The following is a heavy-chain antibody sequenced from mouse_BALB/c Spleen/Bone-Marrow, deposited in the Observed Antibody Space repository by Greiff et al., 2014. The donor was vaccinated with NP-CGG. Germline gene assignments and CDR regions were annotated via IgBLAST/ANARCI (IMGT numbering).Heavy chain of an antibody. CDR1: GFNIKDTY. CDR2: IDPANGNT. V-gene: IGHV14-3*02. J-gene: IGHJ3*01. D-gene: IGHD1-1*01. CDR3: AFYYYGSSLFAY. Sequence: VQLKESGGELVKPGGSVKLSCTASGFNIKDTYMHWGKQRPEKGLEGIGRIDPANGNTKYDPKFQGKATITADTSSNTAYLQLSSLTSEDTAVYYCAFYYYGSSLFAYWGQGTLVTVSA.